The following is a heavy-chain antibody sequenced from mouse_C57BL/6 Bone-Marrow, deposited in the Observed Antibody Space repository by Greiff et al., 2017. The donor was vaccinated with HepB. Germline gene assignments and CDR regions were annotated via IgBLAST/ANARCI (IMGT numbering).Heavy chain of an antibody. CDR3: ARWGLIALDY. D-gene: IGHD2-13*01. CDR1: GYTFTSYW. Sequence: VKLQQPGAELVMPGASVKLSCKASGYTFTSYWMHWVKQRPGQGLEWIGEIDPSDSYTNYNQKFKGKSTLTVDKSSSTAYMQLSSLTSEDSAVYYCARWGLIALDYWGQGTTLTVSS. CDR2: IDPSDSYT. J-gene: IGHJ2*01. V-gene: IGHV1-69*01.